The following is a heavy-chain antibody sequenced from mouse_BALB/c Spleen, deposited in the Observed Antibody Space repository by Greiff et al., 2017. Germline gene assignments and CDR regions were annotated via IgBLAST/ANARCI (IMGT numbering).Heavy chain of an antibody. Sequence: EVQLKESGPGLVKPSQSLSLTCTVTGYSITSDYAWNWIRQFPGNKLEWMGYISYSGSTSYNPSLKSRISITRDTSKNQFFLQLNSVTTEDTATYYCASYYDYDRFAYWGQGTLVTVSA. CDR1: GYSITSDYA. V-gene: IGHV3-2*02. J-gene: IGHJ3*01. CDR2: ISYSGST. CDR3: ASYYDYDRFAY. D-gene: IGHD2-4*01.